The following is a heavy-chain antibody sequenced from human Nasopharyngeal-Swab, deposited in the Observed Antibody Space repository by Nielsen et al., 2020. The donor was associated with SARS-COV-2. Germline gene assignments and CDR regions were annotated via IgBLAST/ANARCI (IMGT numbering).Heavy chain of an antibody. CDR3: ARTSQVTMVQGVTNYGMDV. CDR2: INPNSGGT. J-gene: IGHJ6*02. Sequence: ASVKVSCKASGYTFTSYAMHWVRQAPGQGLEWMGRINPNSGGTNYAQKFQGRVTMTRDTSISTAYMELSRLRSDDTAVYYCARTSQVTMVQGVTNYGMDVWGQGTTVTVSS. CDR1: GYTFTSYA. V-gene: IGHV1-2*06. D-gene: IGHD3-10*01.